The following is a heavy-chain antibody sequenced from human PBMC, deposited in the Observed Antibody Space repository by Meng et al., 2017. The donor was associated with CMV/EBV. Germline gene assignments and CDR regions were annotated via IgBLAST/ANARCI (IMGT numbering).Heavy chain of an antibody. CDR3: ARVATMVRGVIDY. Sequence: GGSLRLSCAASGFTVSSNYMSWVRQAPGKGLEWVSVIYSGGSTYYPDSVKGRFIISRDNSKNTLYLQMNSLRAEDTAVYYCARVATMVRGVIDYWGQGTLVTVSS. V-gene: IGHV3-53*01. D-gene: IGHD3-10*01. J-gene: IGHJ4*02. CDR1: GFTVSSNY. CDR2: IYSGGST.